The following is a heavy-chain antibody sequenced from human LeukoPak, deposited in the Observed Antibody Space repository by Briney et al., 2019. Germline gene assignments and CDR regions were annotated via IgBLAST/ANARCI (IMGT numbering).Heavy chain of an antibody. V-gene: IGHV1-2*04. D-gene: IGHD6-19*01. CDR1: GYTFTGYY. CDR3: ARGEISGWYLRGLNFDY. Sequence: ASVKVSCKASGYTFTGYYMHWVRQAPGQGLEWMGLINPNSGGTNYAQKFQGWVTMTRDTSISTAYMELSRLTSDDTAVYYCARGEISGWYLRGLNFDYWGQGTLVTVSS. J-gene: IGHJ4*02. CDR2: INPNSGGT.